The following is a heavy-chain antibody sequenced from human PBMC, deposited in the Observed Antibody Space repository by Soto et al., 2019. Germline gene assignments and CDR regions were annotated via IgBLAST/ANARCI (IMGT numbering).Heavy chain of an antibody. CDR2: IYHSGGT. V-gene: IGHV4-61*08. CDR3: ARLGIGWEFPFDY. J-gene: IGHJ4*02. Sequence: QVQLQESGTGLVKPSETLSLTCIVSGGSVSNDAFYWSWIRQPPGKGLEWSGYIYHSGGTDYNPSLKSRVTISADTSANQFSLKVSSVTAADTAVYDCARLGIGWEFPFDYWGQGTLVNFSA. D-gene: IGHD1-26*01. CDR1: GGSVSNDAFY.